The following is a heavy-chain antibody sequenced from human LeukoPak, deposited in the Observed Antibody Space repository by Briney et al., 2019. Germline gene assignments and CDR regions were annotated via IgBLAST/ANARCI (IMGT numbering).Heavy chain of an antibody. V-gene: IGHV3-53*01. J-gene: IGHJ4*02. CDR3: ATLKGWYGEGCFDY. CDR1: GVTVSTIY. D-gene: IGHD3-10*01. Sequence: GGSLRLSCAASGVTVSTIYMGWVRQAPGKGLDWVSVIYPDGKAYYAESVKGRFTISRDSSENTLFLQMNSLRAEDTAVYYCATLKGWYGEGCFDYWGQGTLVTASS. CDR2: IYPDGKA.